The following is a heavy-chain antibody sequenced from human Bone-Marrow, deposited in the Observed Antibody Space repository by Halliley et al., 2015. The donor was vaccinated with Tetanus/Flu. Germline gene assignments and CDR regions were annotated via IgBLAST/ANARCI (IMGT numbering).Heavy chain of an antibody. V-gene: IGHV1-8*01. Sequence: QLVQSGAEEKKPGASVKVSCKTSGYNFISYDINWVRQATGQGLEWLGYMSPNSGDTIYAQMFQGRVTMTRDTSMRTAYMELSSLKSDDSAVYFCAAGTFFGVWGHWGQGTRVTVS. CDR2: MSPNSGDT. D-gene: IGHD3-3*01. J-gene: IGHJ4*02. CDR3: AAGTFFGVWGH. CDR1: GYNFISYD.